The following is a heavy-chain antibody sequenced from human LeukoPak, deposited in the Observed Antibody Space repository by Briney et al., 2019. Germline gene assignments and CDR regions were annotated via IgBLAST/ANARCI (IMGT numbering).Heavy chain of an antibody. V-gene: IGHV4-4*02. D-gene: IGHD3-9*01. J-gene: IGHJ4*02. CDR2: IYHSGST. Sequence: PSETLSLTCAVSGGSISSSNWWSWVRQPPGKGLEWIGEIYHSGSTNYNPSLKSRVTISVDKSKNQFSLKLSSVTAADTAVYYCARDNYDILTGYQFKSGAFDYWGQGTLVTVSS. CDR1: GGSISSSNW. CDR3: ARDNYDILTGYQFKSGAFDY.